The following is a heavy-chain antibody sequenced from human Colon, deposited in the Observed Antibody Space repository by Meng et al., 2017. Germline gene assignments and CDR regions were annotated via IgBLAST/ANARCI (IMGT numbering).Heavy chain of an antibody. CDR1: GVTFTNYW. CDR3: AKERSYSSTWWQGD. V-gene: IGHV3-74*01. D-gene: IGHD6-13*01. Sequence: VQRVECGGGSVEPGGSLRLSWAVSGVTFTNYWMHWVRQVPGKGLEWVSRVNGDGTTTGYADSVKGRSTISRNNAKNTLSLEMHSLRSEDTATYYCAKERSYSSTWWQGDWGQGTLVTVSS. CDR2: VNGDGTTT. J-gene: IGHJ4*02.